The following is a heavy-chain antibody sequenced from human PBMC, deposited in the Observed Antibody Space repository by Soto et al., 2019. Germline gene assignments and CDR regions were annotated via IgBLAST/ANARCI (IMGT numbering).Heavy chain of an antibody. CDR1: GYTFTGYY. J-gene: IGHJ6*02. CDR2: INPNSGGT. CDR3: ARESRSLLYYYYGMDV. D-gene: IGHD3-16*02. Sequence: ASVKVSCKASGYTFTGYYMHWVRQAPGQGLEWMGWINPNSGGTNYAQKFQGRVTMTRDTSISTAYMELSRLRSDDTAVYYCARESRSLLYYYYGMDVWGQGTTVTVSS. V-gene: IGHV1-2*02.